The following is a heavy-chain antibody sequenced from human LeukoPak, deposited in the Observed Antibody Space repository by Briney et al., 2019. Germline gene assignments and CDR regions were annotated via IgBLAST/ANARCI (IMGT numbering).Heavy chain of an antibody. CDR1: GFTFDDYA. V-gene: IGHV3-9*01. Sequence: GRSLRLSCAASGFTFDDYAMHWVRQAPGKGLEWVSGISWNSGSIGYADSVKGRFTTSRDNAKNSLYLQMNSLRAEDTALYYCAKDKDSSGYYPLFDYWGQGTLVTVSS. CDR2: ISWNSGSI. D-gene: IGHD3-22*01. J-gene: IGHJ4*02. CDR3: AKDKDSSGYYPLFDY.